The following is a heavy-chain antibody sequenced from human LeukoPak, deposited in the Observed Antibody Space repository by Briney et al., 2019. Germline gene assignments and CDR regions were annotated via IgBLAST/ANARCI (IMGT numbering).Heavy chain of an antibody. CDR1: GFTFSSYT. V-gene: IGHV3-21*01. Sequence: PGGSLRLSCAASGFTFSSYTMSWVRQAPGKGLEWVSSISSSSSYIYYADSVKGRFTISRDNSKNTLYLQMNSLRTEDTAIYYCAKDFGAYDVDYWGQGTLVTVSS. CDR2: ISSSSSYI. CDR3: AKDFGAYDVDY. J-gene: IGHJ4*02. D-gene: IGHD5-12*01.